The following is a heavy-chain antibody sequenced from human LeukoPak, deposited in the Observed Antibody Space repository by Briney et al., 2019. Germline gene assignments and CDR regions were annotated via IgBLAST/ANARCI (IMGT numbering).Heavy chain of an antibody. Sequence: ASVKVSCKASGYTFTGYYMHWVRQAPGQGLEWMGWINPNSGGTNYAQKFQGRVTMTRDTSISTACMELSRLRSDDTALYHCARVPENYYGSGSYAFDIWGQGTMVTVSS. D-gene: IGHD3-10*01. CDR2: INPNSGGT. J-gene: IGHJ3*02. CDR1: GYTFTGYY. CDR3: ARVPENYYGSGSYAFDI. V-gene: IGHV1-2*02.